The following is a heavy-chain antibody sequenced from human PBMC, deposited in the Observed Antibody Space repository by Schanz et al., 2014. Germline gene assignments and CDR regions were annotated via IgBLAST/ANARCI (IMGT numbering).Heavy chain of an antibody. J-gene: IGHJ4*02. CDR1: GFVFSNYA. V-gene: IGHV3-23*04. CDR3: ARGPLDYGGKTGFDY. CDR2: ISGSGGDT. D-gene: IGHD4-17*01. Sequence: EVQLVESGGGLVQPGGSLRLSCAASGFVFSNYAMTWVRQAPGKGLEWVSAISGSGGDTYYPDSVKGRFTISRDNSKNTLFLQMNSLRVEDTAVYYCARGPLDYGGKTGFDYWGQGTLVTVSS.